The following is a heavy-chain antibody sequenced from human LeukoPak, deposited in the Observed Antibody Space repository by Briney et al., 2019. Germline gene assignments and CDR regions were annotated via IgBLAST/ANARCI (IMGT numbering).Heavy chain of an antibody. CDR1: GFTFSSYS. J-gene: IGHJ6*04. D-gene: IGHD3-22*01. Sequence: GGSLRLSCAASGFTFSSYSMNWVRQAPGKGLEWVSYISSSGSTIYYADSVKGRFTISRDNAKNSLYLQMNSLRAGDTAVYYCAELGITMIGGVWGKGTTVTISS. CDR2: ISSSGSTI. CDR3: AELGITMIGGV. V-gene: IGHV3-48*04.